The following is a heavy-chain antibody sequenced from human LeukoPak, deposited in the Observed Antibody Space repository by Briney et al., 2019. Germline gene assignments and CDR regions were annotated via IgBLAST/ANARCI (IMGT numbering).Heavy chain of an antibody. Sequence: SETLSLTCSVSGGSIRSYYWSWVRQPPGKGLEWIGYIYYSGSTNYNPSLKSRVTISVDTSKNQVSLKLSSVTAADTAVYYCARGPGFGSYWGQGTLVTVSS. D-gene: IGHD3-10*01. CDR1: GGSIRSYY. V-gene: IGHV4-59*01. CDR2: IYYSGST. J-gene: IGHJ4*02. CDR3: ARGPGFGSY.